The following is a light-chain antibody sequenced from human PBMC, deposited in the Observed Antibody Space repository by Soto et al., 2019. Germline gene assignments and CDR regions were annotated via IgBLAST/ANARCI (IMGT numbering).Light chain of an antibody. CDR2: NNN. Sequence: QSVLTQPPSASGTPGQRVTISCSGSSSNIGRNTVNWYQQRPGTAPKVLIYNNNQRPSGVPDRFSGSKSGTSASLAISGLQSEDEADYYCAAWDDSLNSHVFGTGTKVTVL. J-gene: IGLJ1*01. CDR1: SSNIGRNT. V-gene: IGLV1-44*01. CDR3: AAWDDSLNSHV.